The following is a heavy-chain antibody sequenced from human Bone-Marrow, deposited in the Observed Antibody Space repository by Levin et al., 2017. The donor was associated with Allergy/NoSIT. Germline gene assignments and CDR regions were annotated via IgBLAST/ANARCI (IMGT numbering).Heavy chain of an antibody. CDR3: AKGHWTD. Sequence: PGESLKISCTSSGFMFSNEDMSWVRQAPGKGLEWVSFITPNSGATYYSDSVKGRFTISRDNHENILYLQLNSLRAEDTAIYYCAKGHWTDWGQGTLVSVSS. J-gene: IGHJ4*02. V-gene: IGHV3-23*01. CDR2: ITPNSGAT. D-gene: IGHD3/OR15-3a*01. CDR1: GFMFSNED.